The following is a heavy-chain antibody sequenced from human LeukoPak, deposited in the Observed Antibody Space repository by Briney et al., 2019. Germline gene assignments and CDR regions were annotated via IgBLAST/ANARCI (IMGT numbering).Heavy chain of an antibody. V-gene: IGHV3-21*01. J-gene: IGHJ5*02. CDR1: GFTFSSYA. CDR3: ARVMDTAMGHP. D-gene: IGHD5-18*01. CDR2: ISSSSSYI. Sequence: GGSLGLSCAASGFTFSSYAMSWVRQAPGKGLERVSSISSSSSYIYYADSVKGRFTISRDNAKNSLYLQMNSLRAEDTAVYYCARVMDTAMGHPWGQGTLVTVSS.